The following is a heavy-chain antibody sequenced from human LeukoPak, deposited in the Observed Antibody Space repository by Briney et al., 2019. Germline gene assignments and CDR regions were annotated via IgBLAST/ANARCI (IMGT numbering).Heavy chain of an antibody. D-gene: IGHD2-15*01. CDR1: GYTFTGYY. CDR2: ISAYNGNT. CDR3: ARTPDIVVVVAGHNYFDY. Sequence: GASVKVSCKASGYTFTGYYMHWVRRAPGQGLEWMGWISAYNGNTNYAQKLQGRVTMTTDTSTSTAYMELRSLRSDDTAVYYCARTPDIVVVVAGHNYFDYWGQGTLVTVSS. J-gene: IGHJ4*02. V-gene: IGHV1-18*04.